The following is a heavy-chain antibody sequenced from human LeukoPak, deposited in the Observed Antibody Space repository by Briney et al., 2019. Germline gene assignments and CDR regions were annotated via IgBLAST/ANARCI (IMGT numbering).Heavy chain of an antibody. CDR1: GFTFSRYD. CDR2: IGTAGDT. Sequence: GGSLRLSCEASGFTFSRYDMHWVRQATGKGLEWFSAIGTAGDTYYPGSVKGRFTISRENAKNSLYLQMNSLRAGDTAVYYCARGGYCSGGSCYLGSSWFDPWGQGTLVTVSS. D-gene: IGHD2-15*01. CDR3: ARGGYCSGGSCYLGSSWFDP. V-gene: IGHV3-13*01. J-gene: IGHJ5*02.